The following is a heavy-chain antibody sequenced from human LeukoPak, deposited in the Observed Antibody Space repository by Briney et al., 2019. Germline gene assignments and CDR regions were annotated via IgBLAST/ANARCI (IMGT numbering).Heavy chain of an antibody. V-gene: IGHV4-34*01. D-gene: IGHD3-10*01. Sequence: GLEWIADINHSPTTNYHPSLNPRVTISLDTSKNQFSLKLSSVPAADTAVYYCARELDGSGNWGQGTLVTVSS. CDR2: INHSPTT. J-gene: IGHJ4*02. CDR3: ARELDGSGN.